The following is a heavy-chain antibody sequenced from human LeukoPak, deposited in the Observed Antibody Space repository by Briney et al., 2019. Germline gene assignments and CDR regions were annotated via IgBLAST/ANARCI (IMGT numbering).Heavy chain of an antibody. CDR3: AQVMGFRGAPSDY. J-gene: IGHJ4*02. CDR2: ISGSGGST. D-gene: IGHD3-10*01. CDR1: GFTFSSYA. Sequence: GGSLRLSCAASGFTFSSYAMSWVRQAPGKGLEWVSAISGSGGSTYYADSVKGRFTISRDNSKNTLYLQMNRLRDEDTALYYCAQVMGFRGAPSDYWGQGTLVTVSS. V-gene: IGHV3-23*01.